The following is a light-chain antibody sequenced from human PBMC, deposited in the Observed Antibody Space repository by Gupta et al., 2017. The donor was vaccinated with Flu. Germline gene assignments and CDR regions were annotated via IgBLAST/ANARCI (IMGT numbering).Light chain of an antibody. CDR1: QSVSSY. Sequence: EVVLTQSPATLSLSPGERATLSCRTSQSVSSYLAWYQHKPGQAPRLLIYDASNRATGIPARFSGSGSGTDFTLTISSLEPEDFAVYYCQQRQYWPPITFGQGTRLEIK. J-gene: IGKJ5*01. V-gene: IGKV3-11*01. CDR3: QQRQYWPPIT. CDR2: DAS.